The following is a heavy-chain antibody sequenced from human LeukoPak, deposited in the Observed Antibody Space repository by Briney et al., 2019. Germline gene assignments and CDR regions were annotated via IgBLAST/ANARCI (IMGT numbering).Heavy chain of an antibody. D-gene: IGHD2-15*01. CDR2: ISYDGSNK. CDR1: GFTFSSYG. CDR3: AKDGGDY. Sequence: PGGSLRLSCAASGFTFSSYGMHWVRPAPGRGLEWVAVISYDGSNKYYADSVKGRFTISRDNSKNTLYLQVNSLRAKDTSVYDCAKDGGDYWGQGTLVTVSS. V-gene: IGHV3-30*18. J-gene: IGHJ4*02.